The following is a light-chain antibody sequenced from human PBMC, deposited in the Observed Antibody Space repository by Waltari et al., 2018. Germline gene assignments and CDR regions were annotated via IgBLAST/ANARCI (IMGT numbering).Light chain of an antibody. CDR1: RAIASN. Sequence: EIVMTQSPATLSVSPGGGATLSCRASRAIASNVAWYQQRTGQPRRLLIFDASTRATGIPERFSGSWSGPEFTLTISSLQSEDSAVYFCQQFNTGYSFGQGTKLEI. CDR2: DAS. J-gene: IGKJ2*01. CDR3: QQFNTGYS. V-gene: IGKV3-15*01.